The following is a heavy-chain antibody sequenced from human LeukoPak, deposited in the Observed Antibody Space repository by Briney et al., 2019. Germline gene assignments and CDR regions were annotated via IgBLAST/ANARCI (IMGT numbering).Heavy chain of an antibody. CDR2: ISSSSSYI. Sequence: GGSLRLSCAASGFTFSSYSMTWVRQAPGKGLEWVSSISSSSSYIYYADSVKGLFTISRDNAKNSLYLQMNSLRAEDTAVYYCARVAVRAVTTYFYYWGQGTLVTVSS. CDR3: ARVAVRAVTTYFYY. CDR1: GFTFSSYS. V-gene: IGHV3-21*01. J-gene: IGHJ4*02. D-gene: IGHD4-11*01.